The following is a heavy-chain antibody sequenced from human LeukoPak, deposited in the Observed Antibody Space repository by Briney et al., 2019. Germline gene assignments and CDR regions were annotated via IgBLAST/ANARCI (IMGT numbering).Heavy chain of an antibody. CDR3: ARELSWSGRDY. CDR1: GFTFSVHW. CDR2: IKPDGSEK. J-gene: IGHJ4*02. V-gene: IGHV3-7*01. Sequence: GGSLRLSCAASGFTFSVHWMSWVRQAPGKGLEWVANIKPDGSEKNYVDSVKGRFIISIDNAKNSLYLQMNSLRVEDTAVYWCARELSWSGRDYWGQGTLVTVSS. D-gene: IGHD3-3*01.